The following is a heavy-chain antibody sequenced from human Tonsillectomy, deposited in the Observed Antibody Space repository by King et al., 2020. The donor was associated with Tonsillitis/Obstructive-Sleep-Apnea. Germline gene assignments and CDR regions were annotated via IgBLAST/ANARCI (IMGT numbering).Heavy chain of an antibody. J-gene: IGHJ1*01. Sequence: VQLQQWGAGLLKPSETLSLTCAVHGGSFSGYYWSWIRQPPGKGLEWIGEINHSGSTNYNPSLKSRVTISVDTSKNQFSLKLGSVTAADTAVYYCARGRIVVVVAATPDLYFQHWGQGTLVTVSP. CDR3: ARGRIVVVVAATPDLYFQH. D-gene: IGHD2-15*01. V-gene: IGHV4-34*01. CDR2: INHSGST. CDR1: GGSFSGYY.